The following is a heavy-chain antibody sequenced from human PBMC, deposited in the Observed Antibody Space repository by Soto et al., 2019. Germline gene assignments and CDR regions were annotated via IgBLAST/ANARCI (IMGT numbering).Heavy chain of an antibody. CDR3: ARGGDFCSGPWAYYYYGMAV. CDR1: GGSISSYY. D-gene: IGHD3-3*01. V-gene: IGHV4-59*01. J-gene: IGHJ6*02. CDR2: IYYSGST. Sequence: SETLSLTCTVSGGSISSYYWSWIRQPPGKGLEWIGYIYYSGSTNYNPSLKSRVTISVDTSKNQFSLKLSSVTAADTAVYYCARGGDFCSGPWAYYYYGMAVRGQGTTVIVSS.